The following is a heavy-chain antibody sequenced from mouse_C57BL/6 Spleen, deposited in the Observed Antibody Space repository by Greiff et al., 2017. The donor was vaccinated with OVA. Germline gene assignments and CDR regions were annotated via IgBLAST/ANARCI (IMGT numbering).Heavy chain of an antibody. D-gene: IGHD1-1*01. CDR1: GFTFSDYG. CDR3: AKLLRRDYYAMDY. J-gene: IGHJ4*01. Sequence: EVKLVESGGGLVKPGGSLKLSCAASGFTFSDYGMHWVRQAPEKGLEWVAYISSGSSTIYYADTVKGRFTISRDNAKNTLFLQMTSLRSEDTAMYYCAKLLRRDYYAMDYWGQGTSVTVSS. CDR2: ISSGSSTI. V-gene: IGHV5-17*01.